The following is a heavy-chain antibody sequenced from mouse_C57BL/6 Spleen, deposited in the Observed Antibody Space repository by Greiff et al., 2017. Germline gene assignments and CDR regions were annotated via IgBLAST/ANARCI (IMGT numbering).Heavy chain of an antibody. V-gene: IGHV1-80*01. CDR2: IYPGDGDT. CDR3: ARKGHYAMDY. Sequence: QVQLKQSGAELVKPGASVKISCKASGYAFSSYWMNWVKQRPGKGLEWIGQIYPGDGDTNYNGKFKGKATLTSDKSSSTAYMQPRSLTSEDSAVYFCARKGHYAMDYWGQGTSVTVSS. CDR1: GYAFSSYW. J-gene: IGHJ4*01. D-gene: IGHD3-3*01.